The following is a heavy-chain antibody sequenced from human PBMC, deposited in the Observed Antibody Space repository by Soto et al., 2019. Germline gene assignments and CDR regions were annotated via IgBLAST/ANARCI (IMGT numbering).Heavy chain of an antibody. CDR3: GSNYDILTGYYSLVY. Sequence: GASVKVSCKASGGTFSSYAISWVRQAPGQGLEWMGGIIPIFGTANYAQKFQGRVTITADESTSTAYMELSSLRSEDTAVYYCGSNYDILTGYYSLVYWGQGTLVTVS. CDR1: GGTFSSYA. V-gene: IGHV1-69*13. CDR2: IIPIFGTA. D-gene: IGHD3-9*01. J-gene: IGHJ4*02.